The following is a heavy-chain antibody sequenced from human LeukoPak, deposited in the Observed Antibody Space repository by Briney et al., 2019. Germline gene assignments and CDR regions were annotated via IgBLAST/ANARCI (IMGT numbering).Heavy chain of an antibody. CDR3: AREDSSGWYYDY. V-gene: IGHV1-2*02. J-gene: IGHJ4*02. Sequence: ASVKVSCKASGYTFTGYYMHWVRQAPGQGLEWMGWINPNSGGTNYAQKFQGRVTMTRDTSISTAYMELSRLRSDDTVVYYCAREDSSGWYYDYWGQGTLVIVSS. D-gene: IGHD6-19*01. CDR2: INPNSGGT. CDR1: GYTFTGYY.